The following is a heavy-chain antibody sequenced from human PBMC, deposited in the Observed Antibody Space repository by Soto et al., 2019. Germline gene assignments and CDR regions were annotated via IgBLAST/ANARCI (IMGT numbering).Heavy chain of an antibody. CDR3: ARTIGAVGTGFDY. CDR2: IYPGDSDT. CDR1: GYSFTRYW. D-gene: IGHD6-13*01. V-gene: IGHV5-51*01. Sequence: GESLKISCKGSGYSFTRYWIGWARQMPGKDLEWMGIIYPGDSDTRYSPSFQGQVTISADKSISTAYLQWSSLKASDTAMFYCARTIGAVGTGFDYWGQGTLVTVSS. J-gene: IGHJ4*02.